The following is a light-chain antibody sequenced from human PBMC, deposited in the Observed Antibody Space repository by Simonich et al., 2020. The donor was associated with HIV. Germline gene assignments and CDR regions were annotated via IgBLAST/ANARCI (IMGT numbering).Light chain of an antibody. CDR3: SSYTGINTVV. V-gene: IGLV2-14*01. J-gene: IGLJ2*01. Sequence: QSALTQPASVSGSPGQSITISCTGTSSDVGGYNYVSWYQQHPGKAPKLMIFDVSKRPSGVSNRFSGSKSGNTASLTISGLQAKDEADYYCSSYTGINTVVFGGGTKLTVL. CDR2: DVS. CDR1: SSDVGGYNY.